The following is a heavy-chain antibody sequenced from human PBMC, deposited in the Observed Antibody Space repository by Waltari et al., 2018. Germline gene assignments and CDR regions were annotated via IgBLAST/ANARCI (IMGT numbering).Heavy chain of an antibody. D-gene: IGHD6-19*01. CDR1: GFTSSSYE. J-gene: IGHJ3*02. CDR2: ISSTGNTL. Sequence: EVHLVESGGGLVQPGGSLRLSCAASGFTSSSYEMNWVRQAPGKGLEWISYISSTGNTLYYADSVKGRFTISRDNAKNSLYLQMNSLRADDTAIYYCAREGSDWSLDIWGQGTMVTVSS. V-gene: IGHV3-48*03. CDR3: AREGSDWSLDI.